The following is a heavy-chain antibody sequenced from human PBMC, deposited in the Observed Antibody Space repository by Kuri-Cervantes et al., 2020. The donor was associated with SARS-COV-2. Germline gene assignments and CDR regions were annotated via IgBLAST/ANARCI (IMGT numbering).Heavy chain of an antibody. CDR1: GGSISSGYY. CDR3: ARRLKDGPPDY. Sequence: SETLSLTCTVSGGSISSGYYWGWIRQPPGKGLEWIGSIYHSGSTYYNPSLKSRVTISVDTSKNQFSLKLSSVTAADTAVYYRARRLKDGPPDYWGQGTLVTVSS. CDR2: IYHSGST. J-gene: IGHJ4*02. V-gene: IGHV4-38-2*02.